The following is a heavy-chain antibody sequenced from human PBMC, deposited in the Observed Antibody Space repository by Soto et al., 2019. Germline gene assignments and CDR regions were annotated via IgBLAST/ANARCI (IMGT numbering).Heavy chain of an antibody. J-gene: IGHJ6*02. CDR1: GGTFSSYA. CDR2: IIPIFGTA. CDR3: ARQCLLVEKKAARQYYYYYGMDV. D-gene: IGHD6-6*01. V-gene: IGHV1-69*01. Sequence: QVQLVQSGAEVKKPGSSVKVSCKASGGTFSSYAISWVRQAPGQGLEWMGGIIPIFGTANYAQTFQGRVTITADESTSTAYMELSSLRSEDTAVYYCARQCLLVEKKAARQYYYYYGMDVWGQGPRSPSP.